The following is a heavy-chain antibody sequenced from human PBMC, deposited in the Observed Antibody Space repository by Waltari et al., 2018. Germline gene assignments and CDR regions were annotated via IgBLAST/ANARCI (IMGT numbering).Heavy chain of an antibody. J-gene: IGHJ5*02. CDR2: MGGTQSNI. CDR3: TRDLYGSGGDWFDP. D-gene: IGHD3-10*01. Sequence: EVRLAESGGGLVKPGGSLRLSCTASGFDFSDYDMNWVRQAPGTGLEWVSSMGGTQSNICYADSVKGRFTVSRDNAKNSLYLQMDNLRAEDSGLYFCTRDLYGSGGDWFDPWGQGTLVTVSS. V-gene: IGHV3-21*03. CDR1: GFDFSDYD.